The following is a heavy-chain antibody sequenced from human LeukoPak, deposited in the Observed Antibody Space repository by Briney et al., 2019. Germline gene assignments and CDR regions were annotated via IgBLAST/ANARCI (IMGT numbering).Heavy chain of an antibody. CDR3: ARDRSDSSEYSLALPDY. CDR1: GFTFSSYG. J-gene: IGHJ4*02. CDR2: IWYDGSNK. V-gene: IGHV3-33*01. D-gene: IGHD3-22*01. Sequence: GRSLRLSCAASGFTFSSYGMHWVRQAPGKGLEWVAVIWYDGSNKYYADSVKGRFTISRDNSKNTLYLQMNSLRAEDTAVYYCARDRSDSSEYSLALPDYWGQGTLVTVSS.